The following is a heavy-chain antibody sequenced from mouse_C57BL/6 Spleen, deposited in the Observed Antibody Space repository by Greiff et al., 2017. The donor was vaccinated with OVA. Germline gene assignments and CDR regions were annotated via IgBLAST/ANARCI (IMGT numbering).Heavy chain of an antibody. V-gene: IGHV1-82*01. J-gene: IGHJ3*01. CDR2: IYPGDGDT. CDR3: ARLGDGYYEFAY. D-gene: IGHD2-3*01. Sequence: VMLVESGPELVKPGASVKISCKASGYALSSSWMNWVKQRPGKGLEWIGRIYPGDGDTNYNGKFKGKATLTADKSSSTAYMQLSSLTSEDSAVYFCARLGDGYYEFAYWGQGTLVTVSA. CDR1: GYALSSSW.